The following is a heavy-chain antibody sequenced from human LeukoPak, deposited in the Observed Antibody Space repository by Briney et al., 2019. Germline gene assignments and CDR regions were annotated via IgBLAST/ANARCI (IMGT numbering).Heavy chain of an antibody. D-gene: IGHD3-22*01. V-gene: IGHV1-8*01. Sequence: GASVKVSCKASGYTFTSYDINWVRQATGQGLEWMGWMNPNSGNTGYAQKFQGRVTITRDTSASTAYMELSSLRSEDTAVYYCARDLQGGDYYDSSGYYPRKSYYFDYWGQGTLVTVSS. CDR3: ARDLQGGDYYDSSGYYPRKSYYFDY. J-gene: IGHJ4*02. CDR1: GYTFTSYD. CDR2: MNPNSGNT.